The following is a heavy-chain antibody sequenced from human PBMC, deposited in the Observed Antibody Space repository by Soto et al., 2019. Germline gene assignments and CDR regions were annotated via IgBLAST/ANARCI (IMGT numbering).Heavy chain of an antibody. CDR1: GYTFTSYG. D-gene: IGHD2-2*01. Sequence: QVQLVQSGAEVKKPGASVKVSCKASGYTFTSYGISWVRQAPGQGLEWMGWISAYNGNTNYAQKLQGRVTMTTDTSTSTAYMELRSLRSDDTAMYYCARAGYCSSTSCYEGWFDPWGQGTLVTVSS. V-gene: IGHV1-18*01. CDR3: ARAGYCSSTSCYEGWFDP. CDR2: ISAYNGNT. J-gene: IGHJ5*02.